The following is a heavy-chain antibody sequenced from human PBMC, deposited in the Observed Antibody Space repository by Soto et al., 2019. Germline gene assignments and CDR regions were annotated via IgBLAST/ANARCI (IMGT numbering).Heavy chain of an antibody. CDR3: ARHVLSSGLVVVAATGAWYYFDY. D-gene: IGHD2-15*01. V-gene: IGHV4-39*01. Sequence: SETLSLTCTVSGGSISSSSYYWGWIRQPPGKGLEWIGSIYYSGSTYYNPSLKSRVTISVDTSKNQFSLKLSSVTAADTAVYYCARHVLSSGLVVVAATGAWYYFDYWGQGTLVTVSS. J-gene: IGHJ4*02. CDR2: IYYSGST. CDR1: GGSISSSSYY.